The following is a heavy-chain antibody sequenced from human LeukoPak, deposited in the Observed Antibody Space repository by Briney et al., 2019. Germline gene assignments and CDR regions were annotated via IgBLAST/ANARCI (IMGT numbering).Heavy chain of an antibody. CDR3: ARVTSTVTTEAFDY. J-gene: IGHJ4*02. CDR2: IYHSGST. Sequence: PSETLSLTCAVSGGSISSSNWWSWVRQPPGKGLEWIGEIYHSGSTNYNPSLKSRVTISVDKSKNQFSLKLSSVTAADTAVYYCARVTSTVTTEAFDYWGQGTLVTVSS. CDR1: GGSISSSNW. D-gene: IGHD4-11*01. V-gene: IGHV4-4*02.